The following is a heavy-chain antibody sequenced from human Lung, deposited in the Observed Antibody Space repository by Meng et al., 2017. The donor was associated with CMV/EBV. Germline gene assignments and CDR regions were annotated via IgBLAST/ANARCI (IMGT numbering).Heavy chain of an antibody. CDR3: ARDPSASVWSGYPEY. J-gene: IGHJ4*02. V-gene: IGHV1-2*02. CDR1: GYTFTDFY. D-gene: IGHD3-3*01. CDR2: INPYSGDT. Sequence: ASVKVSCKASGYTFTDFYIHWVRLAPGQGLEWMGRINPYSGDTHFAQNFQGRVTMTRDTSISTAYMELSSLRSDDTAIYYCARDPSASVWSGYPEYWGQGXMVTVSS.